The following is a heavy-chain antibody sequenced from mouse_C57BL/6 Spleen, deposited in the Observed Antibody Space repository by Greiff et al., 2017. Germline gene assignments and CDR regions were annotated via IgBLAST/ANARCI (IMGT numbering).Heavy chain of an antibody. CDR3: TRSNDGYPDFDY. V-gene: IGHV6-6*01. Sequence: EVKLLESGGGLVQPGGSMKLSCAASGFTFSDAWLDWVRQSPEKGLEWVAEIRNKANNHATYYAESVKGMFTISRDDSKISVYLQMNILRAEDTGIYYCTRSNDGYPDFDYWGQGTTLTVSS. D-gene: IGHD2-3*01. CDR1: GFTFSDAW. J-gene: IGHJ2*01. CDR2: IRNKANNHAT.